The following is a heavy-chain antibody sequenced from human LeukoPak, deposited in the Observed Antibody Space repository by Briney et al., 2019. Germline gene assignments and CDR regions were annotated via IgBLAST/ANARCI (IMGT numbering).Heavy chain of an antibody. CDR1: GYTFTTYG. Sequence: ASVKVSCKASGYTFTTYGISRVRQAPEQGLEWMGWISGYNGNTDYARNLQGRVTMTTDTSTSTAHMELRSLRSDDTAVYYCARVPLPEVPGAIYWGQGTLVTVSS. V-gene: IGHV1-18*01. D-gene: IGHD2-2*01. CDR3: ARVPLPEVPGAIY. CDR2: ISGYNGNT. J-gene: IGHJ4*02.